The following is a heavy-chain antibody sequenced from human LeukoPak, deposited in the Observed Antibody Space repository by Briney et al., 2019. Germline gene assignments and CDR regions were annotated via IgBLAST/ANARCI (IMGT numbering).Heavy chain of an antibody. CDR3: AREYYYGSGNDY. Sequence: GRSLRLSCAASGFTFSSYGMRWVRQAPGKGLEWVAVIWYDGSNKYYADSVKGRFTISRDNSKNTLYLQMNSLRAEDTAVYYCAREYYYGSGNDYWGQGTLVTVSS. J-gene: IGHJ4*02. V-gene: IGHV3-33*01. CDR1: GFTFSSYG. CDR2: IWYDGSNK. D-gene: IGHD3-10*01.